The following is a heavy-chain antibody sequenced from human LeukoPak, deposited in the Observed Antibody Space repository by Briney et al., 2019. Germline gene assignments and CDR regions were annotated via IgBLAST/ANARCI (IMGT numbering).Heavy chain of an antibody. CDR1: GGSISSGGYY. CDR2: INHSGST. J-gene: IGHJ5*02. Sequence: PSETLSLTCTVSGGSISSGGYYWSWIRQPPGKGLEWIGEINHSGSTNYNPSLKSRVTISVDTSKNQFSLKLSSVTAADTAVYYCARGRYCSSTSCYSRSQGAWFDPWGQGTLVTVSS. V-gene: IGHV4-39*07. CDR3: ARGRYCSSTSCYSRSQGAWFDP. D-gene: IGHD2-2*01.